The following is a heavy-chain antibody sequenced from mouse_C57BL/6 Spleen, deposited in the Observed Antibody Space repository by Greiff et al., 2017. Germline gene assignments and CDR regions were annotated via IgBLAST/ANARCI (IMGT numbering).Heavy chain of an antibody. D-gene: IGHD1-1*01. J-gene: IGHJ2*01. V-gene: IGHV14-1*01. CDR2: IDPEDGDT. CDR3: TSPYYYGSSWYYFDY. Sequence: EVKLQESGAELVRPGASVKLSCTASGFNIKDYYMHWVKQRPEQGLEWIGRIDPEDGDTEYAPKFQGKATMTADTSSNTAYLQLSSLTSEDTAVYYCTSPYYYGSSWYYFDYWGQGTTLTVSS. CDR1: GFNIKDYY.